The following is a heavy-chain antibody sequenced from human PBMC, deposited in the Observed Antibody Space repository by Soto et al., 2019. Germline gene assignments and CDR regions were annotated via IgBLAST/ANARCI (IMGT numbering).Heavy chain of an antibody. CDR3: ARASRSAGTDC. CDR2: IYYSGDT. CDR1: GGSISSAGYY. J-gene: IGHJ4*02. Sequence: QVQLQESGPGLVKPSQTLSLTCTVSGGSISSAGYYWSWIRQHPGKGLEWIGYIYYSGDTYYNPSLKSRVTISVDPSKSQFSLELSSVTAADTAVYYCARASRSAGTDCWGQGTLVTVSS. D-gene: IGHD6-13*01. V-gene: IGHV4-31*03.